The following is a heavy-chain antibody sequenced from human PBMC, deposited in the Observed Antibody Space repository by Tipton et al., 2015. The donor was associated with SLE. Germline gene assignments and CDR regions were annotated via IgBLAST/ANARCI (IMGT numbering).Heavy chain of an antibody. CDR2: ISGSGTTT. CDR3: ARDHKGLIGNDYGDYFDY. Sequence: SLRLSCAASGFTFNNYEMNWVRQAPGKGLEWISYISGSGTTTYYADSVKGRFTISRDNARNSLYLQMNSLRAEDTAVYYCARDHKGLIGNDYGDYFDYWGQGTLVTVSS. CDR1: GFTFNNYE. V-gene: IGHV3-48*03. J-gene: IGHJ4*02. D-gene: IGHD3-16*01.